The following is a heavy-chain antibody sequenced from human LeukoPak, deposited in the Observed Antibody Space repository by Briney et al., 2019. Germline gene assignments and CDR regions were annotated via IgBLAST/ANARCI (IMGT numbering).Heavy chain of an antibody. J-gene: IGHJ4*02. CDR2: IYHSGNS. CDR3: ARDSSGGYGFIDY. Sequence: TLSLTCIVSGGSISSSGYYWRWIRQHPGKGREWFGYIYHSGNSYYNPSPKSRVIISVDTSKNQFSMKLNSVTAADTAVYYSARDSSGGYGFIDYWGQGSLVTASS. D-gene: IGHD5-12*01. V-gene: IGHV4-31*03. CDR1: GGSISSSGYY.